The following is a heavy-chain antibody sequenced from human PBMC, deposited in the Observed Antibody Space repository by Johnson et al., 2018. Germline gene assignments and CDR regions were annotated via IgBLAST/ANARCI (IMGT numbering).Heavy chain of an antibody. CDR1: GFYFGAYT. CDR2: KKEDGSET. Sequence: VQLVESGGGLVQPGGSLRLSCAGSGFYFGAYTMSWVRQAPGKGLEWVAKKKEDGSETNYVESVKGRFTISRDNAKNLLYLQMNSLRVEDTAVYYCAWGGMSRFDSWGQGILVTVSS. J-gene: IGHJ5*01. CDR3: AWGGMSRFDS. V-gene: IGHV3-7*04.